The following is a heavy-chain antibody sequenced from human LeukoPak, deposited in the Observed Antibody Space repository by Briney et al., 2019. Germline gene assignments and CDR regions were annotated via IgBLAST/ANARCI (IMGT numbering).Heavy chain of an antibody. CDR2: ISSSGNTI. J-gene: IGHJ5*02. CDR1: GFTFIDYY. Sequence: PGGSLRLSCAASGFTFIDYYMIWIRQAPGKGLEWVSYISSSGNTIYYADSVRGRFTISRDNAKNSLYLQMNSLRVEDTAVYYCARHPFDPWGQGTLVTVSS. CDR3: ARHPFDP. V-gene: IGHV3-11*01.